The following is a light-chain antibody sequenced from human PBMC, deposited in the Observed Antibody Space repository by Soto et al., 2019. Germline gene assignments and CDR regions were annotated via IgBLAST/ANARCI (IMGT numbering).Light chain of an antibody. J-gene: IGLJ1*01. CDR1: SSNIGAGYD. CDR2: GNN. V-gene: IGLV1-40*01. Sequence: QSALTQPPSVSGAPGQRVTISCTWSSSNIGAGYDVHWFQQLPGTAPKLLIYGNNNRPSGVPDRFSGSKSGTSASLAITGLQAEDETDYYCCSYAGSSTYVFGTGTKLTVL. CDR3: CSYAGSSTYV.